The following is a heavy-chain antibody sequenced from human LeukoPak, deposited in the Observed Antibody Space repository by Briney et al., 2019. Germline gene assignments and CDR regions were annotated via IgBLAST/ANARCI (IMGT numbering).Heavy chain of an antibody. V-gene: IGHV3-43D*04. D-gene: IGHD5-24*01. CDR2: NSCDAGST. CDR1: GCTIGDYA. Sequence: GGSLRFSWAAAGCTIGDYAMHWGRKAAGKGVEWVSLNSCDAGSTYYADSVRGRFTIPRDNSNNSLYLQMNSLRAEDTALYYCAKGRFATRPELYYCGQGTLVTVSS. CDR3: AKGRFATRPELYY. J-gene: IGHJ4*02.